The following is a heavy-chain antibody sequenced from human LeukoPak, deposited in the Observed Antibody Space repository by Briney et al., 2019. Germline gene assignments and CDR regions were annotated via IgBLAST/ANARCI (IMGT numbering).Heavy chain of an antibody. V-gene: IGHV1-2*02. CDR2: ITPSGGT. Sequence: ASVKVSCKASGYTFTSYAIHWVGQAPGQGLEWMGWITPSGGTDYPQKFQGRVAITWDTSITTAYMDLSRLTSDDTAVYYCARDRYGDGFAHLDSWGQGALVTVSS. D-gene: IGHD5-24*01. CDR1: GYTFTSYA. J-gene: IGHJ4*02. CDR3: ARDRYGDGFAHLDS.